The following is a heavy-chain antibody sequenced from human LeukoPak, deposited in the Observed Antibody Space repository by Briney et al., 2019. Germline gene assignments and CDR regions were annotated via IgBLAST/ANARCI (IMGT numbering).Heavy chain of an antibody. J-gene: IGHJ4*02. CDR1: GGSISGYY. CDR2: ISYSGST. Sequence: PSETLSLTCTVSGGSISGYYWTWIRQPPEKGLEWIGYISYSGSTNYNPSLQSRVTMSVDSSKNQFSLQLSTVTAADTATYYCASGTYGTLFFWGQGTLVPVSS. D-gene: IGHD1-14*01. V-gene: IGHV4-59*01. CDR3: ASGTYGTLFF.